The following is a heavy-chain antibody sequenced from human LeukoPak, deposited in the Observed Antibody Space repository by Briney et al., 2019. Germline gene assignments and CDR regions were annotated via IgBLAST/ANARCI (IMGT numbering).Heavy chain of an antibody. CDR3: ARDLDGYIASSGYYYFDY. CDR1: GFTFSSYS. V-gene: IGHV3-21*01. J-gene: IGHJ4*02. CDR2: ISSSSSYI. Sequence: GGSLRLSCAASGFTFSSYSMNWVRQAPGKGLEWVSSISSSSSYIYYADSVKGRFTISRDNAKNSLYLKMNSLGAEDTAVYYCARDLDGYIASSGYYYFDYWGQGTLVTVSS. D-gene: IGHD5-24*01.